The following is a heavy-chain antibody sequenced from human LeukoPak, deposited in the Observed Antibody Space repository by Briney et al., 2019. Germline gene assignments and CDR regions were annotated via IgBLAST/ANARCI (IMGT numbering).Heavy chain of an antibody. CDR3: ASWLRGVIGAFDI. D-gene: IGHD3-10*01. V-gene: IGHV1-69*06. J-gene: IGHJ3*02. CDR2: IIPIFGTA. CDR1: GGTFSSYA. Sequence: SVKVSCKASGGTFSSYAISWVRQAPGQGLEWMGGIIPIFGTANYAQKFQGRVTITADKSTSTAYMELSSLRSEDTAVYYCASWLRGVIGAFDIWGQGTMVTVSS.